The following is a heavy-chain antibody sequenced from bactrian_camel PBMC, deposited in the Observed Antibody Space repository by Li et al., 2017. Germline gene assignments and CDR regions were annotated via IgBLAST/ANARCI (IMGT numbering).Heavy chain of an antibody. CDR1: VYTYSSNC. CDR3: AYDTQFCGGANCADERFGGDCTN. J-gene: IGHJ4*01. CDR2: LTRAGSS. D-gene: IGHD4*01. V-gene: IGHV3S9*01. Sequence: VQLVESGGGSVQAGGSLTLSCAASVYTYSSNCLAWFRQFPGKEREGVVLTRAGSSFYADSVKGRFTISQDKAENTVWLQMNSLKPEDAAMYYCAYDTQFCGGANCADERFGGDCTNWGQGTQVTVS.